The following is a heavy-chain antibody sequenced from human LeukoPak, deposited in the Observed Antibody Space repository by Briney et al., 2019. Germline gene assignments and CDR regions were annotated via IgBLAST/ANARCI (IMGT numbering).Heavy chain of an antibody. CDR1: GYTFTSYG. CDR2: ISAYNGNT. Sequence: ASVKVSCKASGYTFTSYGISWVRQAPGHGLEWMGWISAYNGNTTYAQKLQGRVTMTTDTSTSTAYMELRSLRSDDPAVYYCASTLTDSSGYYGMGMGAFDIWGQGTMVTVSS. CDR3: ASTLTDSSGYYGMGMGAFDI. D-gene: IGHD3-22*01. J-gene: IGHJ3*02. V-gene: IGHV1-18*01.